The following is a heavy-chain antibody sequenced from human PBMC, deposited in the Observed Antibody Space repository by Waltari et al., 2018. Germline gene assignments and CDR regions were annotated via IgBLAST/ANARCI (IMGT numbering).Heavy chain of an antibody. CDR3: ARLYGGNSASRY. CDR1: GFDFSASG. D-gene: IGHD2-21*01. J-gene: IGHJ4*02. V-gene: IGHV3-33*01. Sequence: VESGVDVVPPRTSLTLACAASGFDFSASGMHWIRQAPGRGLEWVAVIWSDGTNIHYAESVKGRFTIFRDNSKNTLFLEMNSLRAEDTAMYYCARLYGGNSASRYWGRGALVTVSS. CDR2: IWSDGTNI.